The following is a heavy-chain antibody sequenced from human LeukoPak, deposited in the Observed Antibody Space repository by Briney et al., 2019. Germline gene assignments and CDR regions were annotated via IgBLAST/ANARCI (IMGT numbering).Heavy chain of an antibody. CDR2: ISAYNGNT. CDR3: ARPNAAYYYDSSGYPTYYFDY. D-gene: IGHD3-22*01. CDR1: GYTFTSYG. J-gene: IGHJ4*02. Sequence: GASVKVSCKASGYTFTSYGISWVRQAPGQGLEWMGWISAYNGNTNYAQKLQGRVTMTTDTSTSTAYMELRSLRSDDTAVYYCARPNAAYYYDSSGYPTYYFDYWGQGTLVTVSS. V-gene: IGHV1-18*01.